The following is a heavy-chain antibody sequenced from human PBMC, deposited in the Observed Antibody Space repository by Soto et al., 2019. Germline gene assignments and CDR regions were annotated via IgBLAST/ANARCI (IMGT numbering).Heavy chain of an antibody. CDR3: TTPSGDNVAVFSDGRDV. CDR2: MRSDGTIT. J-gene: IGHJ6*02. V-gene: IGHV3-74*01. Sequence: DVQLVESGGTLVQPGGSLRLSCAASGFTFSTYWMNWVRQVPGKGLVWLAGMRSDGTITNYADSVKGRFTISRDNVKNPPSLKMSALEGEDTAVSYCTTPSGDNVAVFSDGRDVWGRATTVTASS. CDR1: GFTFSTYW. D-gene: IGHD1-26*01.